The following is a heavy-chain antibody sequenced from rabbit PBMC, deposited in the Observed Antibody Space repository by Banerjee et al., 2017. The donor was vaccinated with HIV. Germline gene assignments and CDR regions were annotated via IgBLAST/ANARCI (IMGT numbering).Heavy chain of an antibody. J-gene: IGHJ4*01. CDR2: IATGSSGST. V-gene: IGHV1S40*01. D-gene: IGHD6-1*01. CDR1: GFSFSSTYY. Sequence: QSLEESGGDLVKPGASLTLTCTASGFSFSSTYYMCWVRQAPGKGLEWIGCIATGSSGSTYYASWAKGRFTISKTSSTTVTLQMTSLTAADTATYFCARSYADYGYPYYFNLWGQGTLVTVS. CDR3: ARSYADYGYPYYFNL.